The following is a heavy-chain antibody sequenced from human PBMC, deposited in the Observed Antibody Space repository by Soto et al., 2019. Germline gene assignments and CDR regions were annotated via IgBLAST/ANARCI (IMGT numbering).Heavy chain of an antibody. Sequence: QVQLQESGPGLVKPSETLSLTCTVSGDSISGGASFWSWIRQPPGKGLEWIANVYYSGSSYYNPSLKSRLTISVDTTKNQFSLQLKSMTAADTAVYYCAKLSCTSSTCYFPGWFDPWGQGPWSPSPQ. CDR1: GDSISGGASF. D-gene: IGHD2-2*01. CDR3: AKLSCTSSTCYFPGWFDP. J-gene: IGHJ5*02. CDR2: VYYSGSS. V-gene: IGHV4-31*03.